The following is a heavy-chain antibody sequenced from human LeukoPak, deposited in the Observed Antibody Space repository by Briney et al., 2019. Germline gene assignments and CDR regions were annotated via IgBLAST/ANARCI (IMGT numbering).Heavy chain of an antibody. Sequence: ASVKVSCKASGYIFSNFFSSYGISWVRQAPGQGLEWMGWISPYSGNTKSAQKFQGRVTMTTDTSSSTAYMELRSLRSDDTAVYYCASGYYSDGSGYSPADYWGQGTLVTVSS. CDR1: GYIFSNFFSSYG. D-gene: IGHD3-22*01. J-gene: IGHJ4*02. CDR3: ASGYYSDGSGYSPADY. CDR2: ISPYSGNT. V-gene: IGHV1-18*01.